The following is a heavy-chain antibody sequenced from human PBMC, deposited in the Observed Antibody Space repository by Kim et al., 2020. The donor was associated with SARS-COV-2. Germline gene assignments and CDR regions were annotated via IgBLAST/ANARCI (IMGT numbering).Heavy chain of an antibody. D-gene: IGHD1-20*01. CDR3: AKDEPNTYIPVY. J-gene: IGHJ4*02. V-gene: IGHV3-30*02. Sequence: YADSGKDRFTISRDNSKNTLYLQMNSLRAEDTALYYCAKDEPNTYIPVYWGQGTLVTVSS.